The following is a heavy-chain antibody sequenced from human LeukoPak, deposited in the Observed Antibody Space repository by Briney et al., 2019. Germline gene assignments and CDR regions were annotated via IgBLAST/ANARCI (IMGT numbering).Heavy chain of an antibody. CDR1: GGSISSDDYY. CDR2: IYTTGNT. Sequence: PSETLSLTCTESGGSISSDDYYWNWIRQPAGRGLGWIGRIYTTGNTMYNPSLESRVSMSIDTSKNQVSLKVKSVTAADTAVYYCARGGTLFTFFDSWGQGTLVTVSS. CDR3: ARGGTLFTFFDS. V-gene: IGHV4-61*02. D-gene: IGHD2/OR15-2a*01. J-gene: IGHJ4*02.